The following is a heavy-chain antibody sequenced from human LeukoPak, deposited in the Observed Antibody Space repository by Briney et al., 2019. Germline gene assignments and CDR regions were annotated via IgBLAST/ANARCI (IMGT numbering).Heavy chain of an antibody. CDR1: GGSITSNTYY. Sequence: KPSETLSLTCTVSGGSITSNTYYWGWIRQPPGKGLEWIGSIYYSGSTFYNPSLKSRLTISVDTSKKQFSLKLSSVTAADTAVYYCARLYASGTLQYWGQGTLVTASS. V-gene: IGHV4-39*01. D-gene: IGHD3-10*01. J-gene: IGHJ4*02. CDR3: ARLYASGTLQY. CDR2: IYYSGST.